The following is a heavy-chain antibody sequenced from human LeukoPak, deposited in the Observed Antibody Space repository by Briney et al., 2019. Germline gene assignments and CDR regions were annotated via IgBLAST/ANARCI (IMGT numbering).Heavy chain of an antibody. CDR3: AKDFGYSYGYHYFDY. CDR1: GFTFDDYA. J-gene: IGHJ4*02. D-gene: IGHD5-18*01. V-gene: IGHV3-43*02. Sequence: GGSLRLSCAASGFTFDDYAMHWVRQAPGKGLEWGSLISGDGGRTYYADSVKGRFTISRDNSKNSLYLQMNSLRTEDTALYYCAKDFGYSYGYHYFDYWGQGTLVTVSS. CDR2: ISGDGGRT.